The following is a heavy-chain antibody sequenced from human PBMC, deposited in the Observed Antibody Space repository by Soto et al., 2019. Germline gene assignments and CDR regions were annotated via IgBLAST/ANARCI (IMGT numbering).Heavy chain of an antibody. CDR1: GFTFSNNG. CDR3: AMDLYGGSSRFDY. Sequence: QVQLVESGGGVVQHGRSLRLSCVASGFTFSNNGIHWVRQAPGKGLEWVAVISSDGSKKYYADSVKGRFTISRDNSKNTLYLQMNSLIAEDTAVYYCAMDLYGGSSRFDYWGQGTLVTVSS. D-gene: IGHD2-15*01. V-gene: IGHV3-30*03. J-gene: IGHJ4*02. CDR2: ISSDGSKK.